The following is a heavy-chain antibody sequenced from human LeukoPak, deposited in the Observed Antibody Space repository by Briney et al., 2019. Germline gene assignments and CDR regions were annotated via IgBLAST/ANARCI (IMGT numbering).Heavy chain of an antibody. J-gene: IGHJ4*02. V-gene: IGHV3-48*01. Sequence: PGGSLRLSCAASGFTFSRYSMNWVRQAPGKGLDWVSYISSSSSTIYYADSARGRFTISRDNAQNSLFLQMNSLRAEDTAVYYCARDSSPDYWGQGTLVTVSS. CDR2: ISSSSSTI. CDR1: GFTFSRYS. D-gene: IGHD6-13*01. CDR3: ARDSSPDY.